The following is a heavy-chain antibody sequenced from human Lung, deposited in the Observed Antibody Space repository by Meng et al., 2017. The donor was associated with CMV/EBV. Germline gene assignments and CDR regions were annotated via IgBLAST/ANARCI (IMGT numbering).Heavy chain of an antibody. CDR1: GFTFSSYW. CDR2: IKQDGSEK. CDR3: AREGVFGVVIAGYYGMDV. Sequence: GGSXRLXXAASGFTFSSYWMSWVRQAPGKGLEWVANIKQDGSEKYYVDSVKGRFTISRDNAKNSLYLQMNSLRAEDTAVYYCAREGVFGVVIAGYYGMDVWGQGTTVXVSS. D-gene: IGHD3-3*01. V-gene: IGHV3-7*01. J-gene: IGHJ6*02.